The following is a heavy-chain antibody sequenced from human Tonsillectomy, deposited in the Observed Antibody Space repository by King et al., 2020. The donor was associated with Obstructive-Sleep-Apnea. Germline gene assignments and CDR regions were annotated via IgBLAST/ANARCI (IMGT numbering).Heavy chain of an antibody. CDR2: IKEDGNLK. V-gene: IGHV3-7*01. J-gene: IGHJ3*02. D-gene: IGHD3-16*01. CDR3: VRDRTPGFGKSFYDALDM. Sequence: VQLVESGGGLVQPGGSLRLSCVASGFTFSSYWMTWVRQVPGKGLEWVANIKEDGNLKYYLDSVKGRFTISRDNAENSLFLQMNSLRAEDTAVYHCVRDRTPGFGKSFYDALDMWGQGTKVTVPS. CDR1: GFTFSSYW.